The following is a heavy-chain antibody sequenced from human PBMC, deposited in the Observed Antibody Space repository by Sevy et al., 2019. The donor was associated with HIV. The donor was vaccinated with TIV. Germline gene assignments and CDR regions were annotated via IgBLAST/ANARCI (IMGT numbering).Heavy chain of an antibody. CDR3: ARNPSMITFGGVIAH. CDR1: GGTFSSYA. CDR2: IIPIFGTA. V-gene: IGHV1-69*13. Sequence: ASVKVSCKASGGTFSSYAISWVRQAPGQGLEWMGGIIPIFGTANYAQKFQGRVTITADESTSTAYMELSSLGSEDTAVYYCARNPSMITFGGVIAHWGQGTLVTVSS. J-gene: IGHJ5*02. D-gene: IGHD3-16*01.